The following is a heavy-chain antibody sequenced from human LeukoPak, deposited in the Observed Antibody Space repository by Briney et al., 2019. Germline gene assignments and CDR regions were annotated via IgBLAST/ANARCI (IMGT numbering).Heavy chain of an antibody. CDR2: ISAYNGNT. Sequence: SVKLSCKASGYTFTSYDINWERQAPGQGLEWMGWISAYNGNTNYAQKLQGRVTMTTDTSTRIAYMELRSLRSDDTAVYFCARARSVSDYWGQGTLVTVSS. D-gene: IGHD3-16*01. J-gene: IGHJ4*02. CDR1: GYTFTSYD. V-gene: IGHV1-18*01. CDR3: ARARSVSDY.